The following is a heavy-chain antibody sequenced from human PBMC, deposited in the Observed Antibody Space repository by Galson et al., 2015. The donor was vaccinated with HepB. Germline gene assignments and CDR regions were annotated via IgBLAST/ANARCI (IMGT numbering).Heavy chain of an antibody. Sequence: SVKVSCKASGYTFTSYSISWVRQAPGQGLEWMGWSNTNTGNPTYAQGFTGRFVLSLDTSVSTAYLQISSLNAEDTAVYYCARDNDGYVDYWGQGTLVTVSS. V-gene: IGHV7-4-1*02. D-gene: IGHD1-1*01. CDR2: SNTNTGNP. CDR1: GYTFTSYS. CDR3: ARDNDGYVDY. J-gene: IGHJ4*02.